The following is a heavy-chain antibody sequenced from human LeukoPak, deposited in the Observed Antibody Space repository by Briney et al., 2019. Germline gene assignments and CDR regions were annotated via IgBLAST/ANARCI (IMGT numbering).Heavy chain of an antibody. Sequence: GGSLRLSCAASGFTFSSYSMNWVRQAPGKGLEWVSGIRASGRTTDYADSVKGRFTISRDTSKNTLYLQMHSLRPEDTALYYCAKDSSVGGSYDYWGQGTLVTVSS. CDR2: IRASGRTT. V-gene: IGHV3-NL1*01. J-gene: IGHJ4*02. CDR1: GFTFSSYS. CDR3: AKDSSVGGSYDY. D-gene: IGHD1-26*01.